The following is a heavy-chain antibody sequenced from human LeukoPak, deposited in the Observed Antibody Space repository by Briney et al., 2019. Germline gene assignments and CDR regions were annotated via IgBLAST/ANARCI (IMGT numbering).Heavy chain of an antibody. CDR2: IRSKAYGGTT. Sequence: PGGSLRLSCRASGFXFGDYAMSWFRQAPGKGLEWVGFIRSKAYGGTTEYAASVKGRFTTSRDDSKSIAYLQMNSLKTEDTAVYYCTRDRNRMYYYDSSGYFRHYYGMDVWGQGTTVTVSS. V-gene: IGHV3-49*03. CDR1: GFXFGDYA. D-gene: IGHD3-22*01. CDR3: TRDRNRMYYYDSSGYFRHYYGMDV. J-gene: IGHJ6*02.